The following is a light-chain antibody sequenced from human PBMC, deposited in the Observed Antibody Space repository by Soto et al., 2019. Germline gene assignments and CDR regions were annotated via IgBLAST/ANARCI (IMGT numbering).Light chain of an antibody. CDR3: QQSYGTPLT. V-gene: IGKV1-39*01. CDR1: QSISNY. Sequence: DMEMTQSPSSLSASVGDRVTITCRASQSISNYLNWYQHKPGKVPKLLIYAASSLQSGVPTRFRGSGSGTDFTRTINRLQPEDFATYYCQQSYGTPLTFGGGTKIEIK. CDR2: AAS. J-gene: IGKJ4*01.